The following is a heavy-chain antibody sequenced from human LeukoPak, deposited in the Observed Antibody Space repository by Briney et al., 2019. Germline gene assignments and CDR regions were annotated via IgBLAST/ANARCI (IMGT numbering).Heavy chain of an antibody. D-gene: IGHD6-19*01. V-gene: IGHV3-11*04. CDR1: GFTFSDYY. J-gene: IGHJ4*02. Sequence: KPGESLRLSCAASGFTFSDYYMSWIRQAPGKGLEWVSYITSSGSTKYYADSVKGRFTISRDNSKNTLYLQMNSLRAEDTAVYYCAKSSISSGWPGHFDYWGQGTLVTVSS. CDR3: AKSSISSGWPGHFDY. CDR2: ITSSGSTK.